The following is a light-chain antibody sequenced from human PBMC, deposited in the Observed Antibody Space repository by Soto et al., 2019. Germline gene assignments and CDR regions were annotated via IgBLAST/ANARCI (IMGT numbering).Light chain of an antibody. CDR2: DAS. CDR1: QSVSSY. J-gene: IGKJ4*01. V-gene: IGKV3-11*01. CDR3: QQRSNWPRVT. Sequence: EIVLTQSPATLSLSPGERATLSCRASQSVSSYLAWYQQNPGQAPRLLIYDASNRATGIPARFSGSGSGTDFTLTISSLEPEDFAVYYCQQRSNWPRVTFGGGTKVEI.